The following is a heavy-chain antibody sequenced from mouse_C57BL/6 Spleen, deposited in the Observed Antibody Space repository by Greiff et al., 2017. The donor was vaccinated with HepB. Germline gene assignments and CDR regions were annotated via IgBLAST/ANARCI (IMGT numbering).Heavy chain of an antibody. Sequence: GGGLVQPKGALKLSCAASGFTFNTYAMHWVRQAPGKGWEWAARIRSKSSNYATYYADSVKDRFTISRDDSQSMNYLQMTNLKTEDTAMYYCVRRATTTRYFDYWGQGTTLTVSS. CDR2: IRSKSSNYAT. CDR1: GFTFNTYA. J-gene: IGHJ2*01. CDR3: VRRATTTRYFDY. D-gene: IGHD1-1*01. V-gene: IGHV10-3*01.